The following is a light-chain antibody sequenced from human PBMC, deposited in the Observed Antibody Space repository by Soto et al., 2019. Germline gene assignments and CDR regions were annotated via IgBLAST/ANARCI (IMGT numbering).Light chain of an antibody. J-gene: IGKJ1*01. V-gene: IGKV3-15*01. Sequence: EIVVTQSPATLSVSPGDRATLSCRASQRIGINLAWYLHKPGQPPSLLIYEGSTRASGVPVRFSGSGSGTDFTLTISSLQSVDFAVYSCQQYHDWPRTFGQGTKVEIK. CDR2: EGS. CDR1: QRIGIN. CDR3: QQYHDWPRT.